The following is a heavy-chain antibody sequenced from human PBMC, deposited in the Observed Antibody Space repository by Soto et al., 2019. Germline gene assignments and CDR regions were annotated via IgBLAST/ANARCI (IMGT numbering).Heavy chain of an antibody. D-gene: IGHD3-16*02. CDR3: VKDYMITFGGVIAPPYFDY. Sequence: GSLRLSCSASGFTFRSYAMHCVRQAPGKGLEYVSAISSNGGSTYYADSVKGRFTISRDNSKNTLYLQMSSLRAEDTAVYYCVKDYMITFGGVIAPPYFDYWGQGTPVTVSS. V-gene: IGHV3-64D*08. CDR2: ISSNGGST. CDR1: GFTFRSYA. J-gene: IGHJ4*02.